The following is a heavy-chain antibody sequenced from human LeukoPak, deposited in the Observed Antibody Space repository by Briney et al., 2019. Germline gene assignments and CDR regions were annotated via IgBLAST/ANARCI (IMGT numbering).Heavy chain of an antibody. D-gene: IGHD3-10*01. V-gene: IGHV1-69*13. J-gene: IGHJ5*02. CDR3: ARGHYYGSGSDPDWFDP. CDR2: IIPIFGTA. CDR1: GGTFSSYA. Sequence: ASVKVSCKASGGTFSSYAISWVRQAPGQGLEWMGGIIPIFGTANYAQKFQGRVTITADESTSTAYMELSSLRSEDTAVYYCARGHYYGSGSDPDWFDPWGQGTLVTVSS.